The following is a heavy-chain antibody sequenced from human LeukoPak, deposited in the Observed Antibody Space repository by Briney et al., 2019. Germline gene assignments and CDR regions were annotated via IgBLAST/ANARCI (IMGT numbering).Heavy chain of an antibody. D-gene: IGHD5-24*01. CDR1: GFTVSSNY. CDR2: IYSGGST. V-gene: IGHV3-53*01. Sequence: GGSLRLSCAAPGFTVSSNYMSWVRQAPGKGLEWVSVIYSGGSTYYADSVKGRFTISRDNSKNTLYLQMSSLRAEDTAVYYCAGTDFYKYYFDYWGQGTLVTVSS. J-gene: IGHJ4*02. CDR3: AGTDFYKYYFDY.